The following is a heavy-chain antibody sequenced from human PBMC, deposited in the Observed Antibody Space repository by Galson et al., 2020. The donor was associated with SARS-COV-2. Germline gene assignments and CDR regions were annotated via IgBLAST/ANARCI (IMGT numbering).Heavy chain of an antibody. CDR2: ISYDGSNK. J-gene: IGHJ6*02. Sequence: GESLKISCAASGFTFSSYAMHWVRQAPGKGLEWVAVISYDGSNKYYADSVKGRFTISRDNSKNTLYLQMNSLRAEDTAVYYCARDWGSYGGNYYYYYGMDVWGQGTTVTVSS. CDR1: GFTFSSYA. D-gene: IGHD4-17*01. V-gene: IGHV3-30-3*01. CDR3: ARDWGSYGGNYYYYYGMDV.